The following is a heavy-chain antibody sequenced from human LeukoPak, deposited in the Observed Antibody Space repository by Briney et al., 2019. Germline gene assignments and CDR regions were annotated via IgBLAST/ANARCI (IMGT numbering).Heavy chain of an antibody. Sequence: SETLSLTCTVSGGSISSSSYYWGWIRQPPGKGLEWIGSIYYSGSTYYNPSLKSRVTISVDTSKNQFSLKLSSVTAAGTAVYYCARVPILEPHFDYWGQGTLVTVSS. CDR2: IYYSGST. CDR3: ARVPILEPHFDY. J-gene: IGHJ4*02. CDR1: GGSISSSSYY. V-gene: IGHV4-39*07. D-gene: IGHD1-14*01.